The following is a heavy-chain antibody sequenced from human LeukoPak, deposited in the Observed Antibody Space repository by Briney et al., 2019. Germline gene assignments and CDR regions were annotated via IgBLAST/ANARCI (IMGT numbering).Heavy chain of an antibody. J-gene: IGHJ6*02. V-gene: IGHV3-21*01. CDR2: ISSGSSYI. CDR3: ARDHEAGSGWFYYYYGMDV. D-gene: IGHD6-19*01. Sequence: PGGSLRLSCAASGFTFGSYSMNWVRQAPGKGLEWVSSISSGSSYIYYADSVKGRFTISRDNAKNSLYLQMNSLRAEDTAVYYCARDHEAGSGWFYYYYGMDVWGQGTTVTVSS. CDR1: GFTFGSYS.